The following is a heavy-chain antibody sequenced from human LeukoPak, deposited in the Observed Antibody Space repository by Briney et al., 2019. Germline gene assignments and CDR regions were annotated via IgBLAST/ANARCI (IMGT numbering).Heavy chain of an antibody. CDR1: GGSISSGGYY. V-gene: IGHV4-31*03. CDR3: ARYYYDSSGYYYSLFDY. CDR2: IYYSGST. Sequence: SATLSLTCTVSGGSISSGGYYWSWIRQHPGKGLEWIGYIYYSGSTYYNPSLKSRVTISVDTSKNQFSLKLSSVTAADTAVYYCARYYYDSSGYYYSLFDYWGQGTLVTVSS. D-gene: IGHD3-22*01. J-gene: IGHJ4*02.